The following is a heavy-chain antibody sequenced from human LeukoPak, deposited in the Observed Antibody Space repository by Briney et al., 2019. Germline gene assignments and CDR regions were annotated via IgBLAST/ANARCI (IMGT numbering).Heavy chain of an antibody. J-gene: IGHJ4*02. CDR1: GFTFSSYG. V-gene: IGHV3-30*02. D-gene: IGHD3-22*01. CDR3: AKDNRELVRYCYDSSGYYHLDY. Sequence: GGSLRLSCAASGFTFSSYGMHWVRQAPGKGLEWVAFIRYDGSNKYYADSVKGRFTISRDNSKNTLYLQMNSLRAEDTAVYYCAKDNRELVRYCYDSSGYYHLDYWGQGTLVTVSS. CDR2: IRYDGSNK.